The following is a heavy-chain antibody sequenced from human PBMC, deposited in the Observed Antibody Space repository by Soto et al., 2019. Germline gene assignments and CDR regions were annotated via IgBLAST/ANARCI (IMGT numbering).Heavy chain of an antibody. Sequence: ASVKVSCKASGYTFTSYAMHWVRQAPGQRLEWMGWINAGNGNTKYSQKFQGRVTITRDTSASTAYMELSSLGSEDTAVYYFERFESGADYGDYFDYWGQGTLVTVSS. V-gene: IGHV1-3*01. CDR1: GYTFTSYA. CDR2: INAGNGNT. D-gene: IGHD4-17*01. CDR3: ERFESGADYGDYFDY. J-gene: IGHJ4*02.